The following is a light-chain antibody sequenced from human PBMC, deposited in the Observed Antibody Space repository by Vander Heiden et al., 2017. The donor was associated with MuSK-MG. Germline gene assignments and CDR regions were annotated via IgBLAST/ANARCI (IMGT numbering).Light chain of an antibody. CDR1: QTVSSGF. CDR3: QQYGSSFT. J-gene: IGKJ3*01. V-gene: IGKV3-20*01. Sequence: IVLTQSPGTLSLSPGERATLSCRASQTVSSGFLAWYQQKPGQAPRLLIYGASRRATGIPDRFSGSGSGTDFTLIISRLEPEDFAVNYCQQYGSSFTFGPGTKVDIK. CDR2: GAS.